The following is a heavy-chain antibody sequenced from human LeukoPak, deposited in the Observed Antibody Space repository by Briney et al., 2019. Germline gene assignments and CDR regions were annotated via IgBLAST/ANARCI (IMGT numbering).Heavy chain of an antibody. CDR3: ARGFGLTYYMDV. CDR1: GGSLSSYY. Sequence: SETLSLTCTVSGGSLSSYYWSWIRQPPGKGLEWVGYIYYSGSTNYNPSLKSRVTISVDTSKNQFSLKLSSVTAADTAVYYCARGFGLTYYMDVLGKGTTVTVSS. J-gene: IGHJ6*03. D-gene: IGHD3/OR15-3a*01. CDR2: IYYSGST. V-gene: IGHV4-59*01.